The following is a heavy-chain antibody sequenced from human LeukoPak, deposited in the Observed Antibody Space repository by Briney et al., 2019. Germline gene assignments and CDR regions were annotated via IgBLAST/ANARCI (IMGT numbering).Heavy chain of an antibody. Sequence: SETLSLTCAVSGGSISSSNWWSWVRQPPGKGLEWIGEIYHSGSTNYNPSLKSRVTISVDKSKNQFSLKLSSVTAADTAVYYCASEAFSGSYSYYFDYWGQGTLITVSS. D-gene: IGHD1-26*01. CDR2: IYHSGST. J-gene: IGHJ4*02. CDR3: ASEAFSGSYSYYFDY. CDR1: GGSISSSNW. V-gene: IGHV4-4*02.